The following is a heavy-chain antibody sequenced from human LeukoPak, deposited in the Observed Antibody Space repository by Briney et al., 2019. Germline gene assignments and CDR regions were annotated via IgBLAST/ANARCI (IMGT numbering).Heavy chain of an antibody. D-gene: IGHD3-10*01. CDR1: GFTFSSYA. CDR3: AKGHGTMVREGGMDV. Sequence: PGGSLRLSCAASGFTFSSYAMHWVRQAPGKGLEWVSAISGSGGGTYYADSVKGRFTISRDNSRNTLYLQMNSLRAEDTAVYYCAKGHGTMVREGGMDVWGQGTTVTVSS. J-gene: IGHJ6*02. CDR2: ISGSGGGT. V-gene: IGHV3-23*01.